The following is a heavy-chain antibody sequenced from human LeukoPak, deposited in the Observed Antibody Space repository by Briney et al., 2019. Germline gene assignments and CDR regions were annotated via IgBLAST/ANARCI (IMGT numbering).Heavy chain of an antibody. CDR1: GFTFSSYG. D-gene: IGHD2-15*01. Sequence: PRGALRLSFAAHGFTFSSYGMHWVPQAPAKGLERVAFIRYDGSNKYYADSVKGRFTISRDNSKNTLYLQMNSLRAEDTAVYYCAKAQDIVVVVAATDYWGQGTLVTVSS. V-gene: IGHV3-30*02. J-gene: IGHJ4*02. CDR3: AKAQDIVVVVAATDY. CDR2: IRYDGSNK.